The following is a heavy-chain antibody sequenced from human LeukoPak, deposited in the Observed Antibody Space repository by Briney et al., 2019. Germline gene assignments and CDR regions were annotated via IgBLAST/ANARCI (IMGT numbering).Heavy chain of an antibody. V-gene: IGHV3-23*01. CDR3: AKDDNGHY. J-gene: IGHJ4*02. Sequence: GGSLRLSCAASGFPFSSFSMSWVRQAPGKGLEWVSAISGSASAIGGSGGSTYYADSVKGRFTISRDNSKNTPYLQMNSLRAEDTAIYYCAKDDNGHYWGQGTLVTVSS. CDR2: ISGSASAIGGSGGST. D-gene: IGHD1-1*01. CDR1: GFPFSSFS.